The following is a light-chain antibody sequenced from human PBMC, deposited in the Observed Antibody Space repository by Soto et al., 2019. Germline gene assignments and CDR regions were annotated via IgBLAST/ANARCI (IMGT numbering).Light chain of an antibody. V-gene: IGKV1-5*01. Sequence: DIQMTQSPSPLSASVGDRVTITYRASQSISSWLAWYQQKPGKAPKLLIYDASNLESGVPSRFSGSGSGTECTLTISSLQPDDVATYYCQQYNSYPITLGQGTRLEIK. J-gene: IGKJ5*01. CDR1: QSISSW. CDR3: QQYNSYPIT. CDR2: DAS.